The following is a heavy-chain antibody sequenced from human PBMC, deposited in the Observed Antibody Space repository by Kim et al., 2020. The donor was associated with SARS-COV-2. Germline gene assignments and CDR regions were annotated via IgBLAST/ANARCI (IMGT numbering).Heavy chain of an antibody. CDR2: KT. J-gene: IGHJ4*02. Sequence: KTRYSQKFKGRVSITRDTSATTAYMELSGLVSEDTAVYYCAREAVAGSFDYWGQGTLVTVSS. V-gene: IGHV1-3*01. CDR3: AREAVAGSFDY. D-gene: IGHD6-19*01.